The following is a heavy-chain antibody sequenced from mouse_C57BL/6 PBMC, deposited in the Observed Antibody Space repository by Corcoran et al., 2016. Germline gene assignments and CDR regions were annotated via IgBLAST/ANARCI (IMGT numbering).Heavy chain of an antibody. D-gene: IGHD1-1*01. CDR3: ARNYGSSYYWYFDV. Sequence: QIQLVQSGPELKKPGETVKISCKASGYTFTTYGMSWVKQAPGKGLKWMGWINTYSGVPTYADDFKGRFAFSLETSASTAYLQINNLKNEDTATYFCARNYGSSYYWYFDVWGTGTTVTVSS. CDR2: INTYSGVP. V-gene: IGHV9-3*01. J-gene: IGHJ1*03. CDR1: GYTFTTYG.